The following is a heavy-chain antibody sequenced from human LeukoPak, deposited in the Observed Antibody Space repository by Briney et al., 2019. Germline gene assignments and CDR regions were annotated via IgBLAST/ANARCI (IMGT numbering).Heavy chain of an antibody. D-gene: IGHD5-18*01. CDR2: INSEGSDT. CDR1: GFTFSRYS. CDR3: ARAGGYGYGPGGY. Sequence: PEGSLRLSCAASGFTFSRYSMNWVRQAPGKGLVWVSRINSEGSDTDYADSVKGRFTTSRDNAKNTVYLQMNSLRAEDTAVYYCARAGGYGYGPGGYWGQGTLVTVSS. V-gene: IGHV3-74*01. J-gene: IGHJ4*02.